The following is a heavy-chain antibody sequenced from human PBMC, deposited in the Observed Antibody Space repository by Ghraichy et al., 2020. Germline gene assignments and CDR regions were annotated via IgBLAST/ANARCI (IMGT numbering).Heavy chain of an antibody. V-gene: IGHV3-33*01. CDR1: GFTFRSYG. CDR2: IWYDEYNK. CDR3: ARDVAAGTSVVYH. J-gene: IGHJ5*02. Sequence: GGSLRLSCAASGFTFRSYGLHWVRQAPGKGLEWVAVIWYDEYNKYYADSVKGRFTISRDNSKNTLYLQMNSLRAEDTAVYYCARDVAAGTSVVYHWGQGTLLTVSS. D-gene: IGHD1-1*01.